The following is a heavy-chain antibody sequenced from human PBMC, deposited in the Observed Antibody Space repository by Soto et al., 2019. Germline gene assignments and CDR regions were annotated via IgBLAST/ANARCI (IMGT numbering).Heavy chain of an antibody. CDR1: GFALSDYW. V-gene: IGHV3-7*01. Sequence: EVQLVESGGGLVQPGGSLRLSCAASGFALSDYWMYWVRQPPGKGLVWVANIKQDGSAINYLDSLRGRFTISRDNGKNSLYLQLNSLRAEDAAVYYCATGRPRSNWVYFDYWGQGILVAVSS. D-gene: IGHD4-4*01. J-gene: IGHJ4*02. CDR3: ATGRPRSNWVYFDY. CDR2: IKQDGSAI.